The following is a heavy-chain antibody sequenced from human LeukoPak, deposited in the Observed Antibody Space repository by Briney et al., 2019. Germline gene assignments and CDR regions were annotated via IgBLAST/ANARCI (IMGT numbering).Heavy chain of an antibody. J-gene: IGHJ4*02. CDR2: ISSSGSDI. D-gene: IGHD4-23*01. CDR3: ARDYGGSSPFVY. CDR1: GFTFSSYE. V-gene: IGHV3-48*03. Sequence: GGSLRLSCAASGFTFSSYEMNWVRPAPGKGLEWVSYISSSGSDIYYADSVKGRFTISRDNAKNSLYLHMNSLRAEDTAFYYCARDYGGSSPFVYWGQGTLVTVSS.